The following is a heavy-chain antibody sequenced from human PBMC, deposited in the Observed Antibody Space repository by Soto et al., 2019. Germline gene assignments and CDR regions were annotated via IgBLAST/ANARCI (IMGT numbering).Heavy chain of an antibody. J-gene: IGHJ4*02. CDR3: ARARIVVAGTIVDY. CDR2: IYHSGDT. CDR1: GYSLTSGYY. Sequence: SETLSLTCAVSGYSLTSGYYCGWIRQPPGKGLEWIGSIYHSGDTYYNPSLKSRVTISVDTSKNHFSLELTSVTAADTAVYYCARARIVVAGTIVDYWGQGTLVTVSS. D-gene: IGHD6-19*01. V-gene: IGHV4-38-2*01.